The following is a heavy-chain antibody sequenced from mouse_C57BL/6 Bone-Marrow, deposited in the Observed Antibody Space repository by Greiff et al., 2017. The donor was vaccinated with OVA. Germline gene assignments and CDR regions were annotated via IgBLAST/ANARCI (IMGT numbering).Heavy chain of an antibody. CDR1: GYTFTDYE. CDR3: ARRIDYYGSSYYY. CDR2: IDPETGGT. V-gene: IGHV1-15*01. J-gene: IGHJ2*01. D-gene: IGHD1-1*01. Sequence: QVQLQQSGAELVRPGASVTLSCKASGYTFTDYEMHWVKQTPVHGLEWIGAIDPETGGTAYNQKFKGKAILTADKSSSTAYMELRSLTSEDSAVYYCARRIDYYGSSYYYWGQGTTLTVSS.